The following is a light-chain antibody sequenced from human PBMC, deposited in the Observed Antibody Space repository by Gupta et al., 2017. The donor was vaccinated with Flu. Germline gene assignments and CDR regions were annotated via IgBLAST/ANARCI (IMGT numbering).Light chain of an antibody. CDR3: QQYYNTPYN. J-gene: IGKJ2*01. CDR1: QSVLYSSNNKNY. CDR2: WAS. V-gene: IGKV4-1*01. Sequence: DIVMTQSPDSLAVSLGERATINCKSSQSVLYSSNNKNYLAWYQQKPGQPPKLLIYWASTRESGVPDRFSGSGSGTDFTLTISSLQAGDVAVYYCQQYYNTPYNFGQGTKLEIK.